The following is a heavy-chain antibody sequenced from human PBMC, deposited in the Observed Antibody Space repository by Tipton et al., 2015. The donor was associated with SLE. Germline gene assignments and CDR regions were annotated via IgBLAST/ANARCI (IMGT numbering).Heavy chain of an antibody. CDR3: AREGYGGKNGDV. V-gene: IGHV4-30-4*01. D-gene: IGHD4-23*01. J-gene: IGHJ6*04. CDR1: GGSLSGGDYY. Sequence: TLSLTCTVSGGSLSGGDYYWGWIRQPPGKGLEWIGYIYHSGSSSYNPSLKSRVTISVDTSKNQFSLKLSTVTAADTAVYYCAREGYGGKNGDVWGKGTTVTVSS. CDR2: IYHSGSS.